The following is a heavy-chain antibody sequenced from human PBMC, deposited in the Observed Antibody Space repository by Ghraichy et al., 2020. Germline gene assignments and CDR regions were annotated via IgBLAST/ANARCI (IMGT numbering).Heavy chain of an antibody. CDR3: ARTLTGYYEAFDY. J-gene: IGHJ4*02. V-gene: IGHV4-39*01. CDR1: GGSISSSSYY. Sequence: SETLSLTCTVSGGSISSSSYYWGWIRQPPGKGLEWIGSIYYSGSTYYNPSLKSRVTISVDTSKNQFSLKLSSVTAADTAVYYCARTLTGYYEAFDYWGQGTLVTVSS. D-gene: IGHD3-9*01. CDR2: IYYSGST.